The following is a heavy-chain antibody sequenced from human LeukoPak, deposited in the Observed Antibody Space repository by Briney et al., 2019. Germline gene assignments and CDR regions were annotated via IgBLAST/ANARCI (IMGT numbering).Heavy chain of an antibody. Sequence: SVKVSCKASGGTFSSYAISWVRQAPGQGLEWMGGIIPIFGTANYAQKFQGRVTITADESTSTAYMELSSLRSEDTAVYYCAVEGSSSQLFDYWGQGTLVTVSS. CDR3: AVEGSSSQLFDY. J-gene: IGHJ4*02. CDR2: IIPIFGTA. CDR1: GGTFSSYA. V-gene: IGHV1-69*13. D-gene: IGHD6-13*01.